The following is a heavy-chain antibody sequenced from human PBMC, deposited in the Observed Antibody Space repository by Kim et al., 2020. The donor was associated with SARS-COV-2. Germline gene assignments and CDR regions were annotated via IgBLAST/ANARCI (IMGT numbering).Heavy chain of an antibody. J-gene: IGHJ2*01. CDR2: IIPIFGTA. D-gene: IGHD6-13*01. CDR3: ALGSSSWYRWYFDL. V-gene: IGHV1-69*13. CDR1: GGTFSSYA. Sequence: SVKVSCKASGGTFSSYAISWVRQAPGQGLEWMGGIIPIFGTANYAQKFQGRVTITADESTSTAYMELSSLRSEDTAVYYCALGSSSWYRWYFDLWGRGTLVTVSS.